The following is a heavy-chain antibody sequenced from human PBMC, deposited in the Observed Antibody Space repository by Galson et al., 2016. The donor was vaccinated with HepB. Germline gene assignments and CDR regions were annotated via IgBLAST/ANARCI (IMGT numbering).Heavy chain of an antibody. Sequence: SLRLSCAASGFIVSSNYMSWVRQAPGKGLEWVSVIYSGGSTHYADSVKGRFTISRDDSKRTLYLQMNSLKPEDTAVYYCAKEGTCTSSSCQRYAFDIWGQGTMVTVSS. D-gene: IGHD2-2*01. CDR1: GFIVSSNY. J-gene: IGHJ3*02. CDR3: AKEGTCTSSSCQRYAFDI. V-gene: IGHV3-66*01. CDR2: IYSGGST.